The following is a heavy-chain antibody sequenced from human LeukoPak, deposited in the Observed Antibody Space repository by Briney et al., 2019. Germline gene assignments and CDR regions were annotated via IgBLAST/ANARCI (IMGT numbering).Heavy chain of an antibody. CDR3: ARHTYYYGSGSYYIAIDY. CDR1: GYSFTIYW. J-gene: IGHJ4*02. V-gene: IGHV5-10-1*01. CDR2: IDPSDSYT. D-gene: IGHD3-10*01. Sequence: GESLKISCKGSGYSFTIYWISWVRQMPGKGLEWMGRIDPSDSYTNYSPSFQGHVTISAGKSISTAYLQWSSLKASDTAMYYCARHTYYYGSGSYYIAIDYWGQATLVTVSS.